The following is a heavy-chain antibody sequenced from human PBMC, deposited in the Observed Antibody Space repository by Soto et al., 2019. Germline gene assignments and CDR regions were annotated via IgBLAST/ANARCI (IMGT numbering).Heavy chain of an antibody. D-gene: IGHD4-4*01. V-gene: IGHV3-30*18. CDR2: ISYDGSNK. J-gene: IGHJ4*02. Sequence: TGGSLRLSCAASGFTFSSYGMHWVRQAPGKGLEWVAVISYDGSNKYYADSVKGRFTISRDNSKNTLYLQMNSLRAEDTAVYYCAKDSTTVTTFDYWGQGTLVTVSS. CDR1: GFTFSSYG. CDR3: AKDSTTVTTFDY.